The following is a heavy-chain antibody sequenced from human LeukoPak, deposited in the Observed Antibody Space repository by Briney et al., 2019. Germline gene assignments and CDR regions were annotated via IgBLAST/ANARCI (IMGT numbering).Heavy chain of an antibody. J-gene: IGHJ5*02. D-gene: IGHD4-23*01. V-gene: IGHV4-59*01. CDR2: IYYSGST. CDR3: ARGHTVVTDFGLNWFDP. CDR1: GGSISSYY. Sequence: PSETLSLTCTVPGGSISSYYWSWIRQPPGKGLEWIGYIYYSGSTNYNPSLKSRVTISVDTSKNQFSLKLSSVTAADTAVYYCARGHTVVTDFGLNWFDPWGQGTLVAVSS.